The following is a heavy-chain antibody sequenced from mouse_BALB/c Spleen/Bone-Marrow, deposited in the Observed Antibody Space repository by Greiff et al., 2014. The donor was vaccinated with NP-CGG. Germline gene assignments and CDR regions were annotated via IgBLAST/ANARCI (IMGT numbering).Heavy chain of an antibody. J-gene: IGHJ4*01. CDR1: GYSFTGYF. V-gene: IGHV1-37*01. Sequence: EVKLVESGPELVKPGASVEISCKASGYSFTGYFMNWVKQSHGKSLEWIGRINPYNGDTLYNQMFKGKATLTVDKSSSTAHMELLSLTSEDSAVYYCGSRGNYDEGRYWGQGTSVTVSS. CDR3: GSRGNYDEGRY. CDR2: INPYNGDT. D-gene: IGHD2-1*01.